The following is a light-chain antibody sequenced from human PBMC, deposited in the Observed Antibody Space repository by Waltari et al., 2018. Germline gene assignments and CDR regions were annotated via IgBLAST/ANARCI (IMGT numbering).Light chain of an antibody. J-gene: IGKJ5*01. CDR3: QQLDSFPIT. Sequence: DIQLTTYPSFLSASVGDRVTITCRASQAISSYLAWYQQKPGRAPKLLIYAASTLQSGVPSGFSGSGSGTEFTFTISSLQPEDFATYYCQQLDSFPITFGQGTRLEIK. CDR1: QAISSY. CDR2: AAS. V-gene: IGKV1-9*01.